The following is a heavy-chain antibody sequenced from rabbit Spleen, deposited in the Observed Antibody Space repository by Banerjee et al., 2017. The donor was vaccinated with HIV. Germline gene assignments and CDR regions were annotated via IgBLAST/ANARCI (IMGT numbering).Heavy chain of an antibody. V-gene: IGHV1S45*01. CDR1: GFTFSSNYW. D-gene: IGHD8-1*01. Sequence: QEQLEESGGDLVKPGGSVTLTCTASGFTFSSNYWICWVRQAPGKGLEWIACIDGGSSGSTYYASWAKGRFTISKTSSTTVTLQMTSLTAADTATFFCARDNIGSNYMFGLWGPGTLVTVS. J-gene: IGHJ4*01. CDR3: ARDNIGSNYMFGL. CDR2: IDGGSSGST.